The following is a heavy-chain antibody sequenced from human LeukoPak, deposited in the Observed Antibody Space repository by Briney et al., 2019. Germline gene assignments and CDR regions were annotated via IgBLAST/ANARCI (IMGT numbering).Heavy chain of an antibody. J-gene: IGHJ3*02. D-gene: IGHD1-7*01. CDR1: GGTFSSYA. CDR2: IIPIFGTA. CDR3: ARGPELLRAFDI. Sequence: SVKVSCKASGGTFSSYAISWVRQAPGQGLEWMGRIIPIFGTANYAQKFQGRVTITTDESTSTAYMELSSLRSADTAVYYCARGPELLRAFDIWGQGTMVTVSS. V-gene: IGHV1-69*05.